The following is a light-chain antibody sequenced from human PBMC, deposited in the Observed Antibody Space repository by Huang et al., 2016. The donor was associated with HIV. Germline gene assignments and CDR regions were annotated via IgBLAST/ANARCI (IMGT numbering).Light chain of an antibody. CDR2: ATS. Sequence: DIQMTQSPSSLSASVGDRVTITCRASQGIGNSLAWYQQKPDKAPRLLLYATSRLESVVPSRFSGSGSGTHYTLTISTLQPEDIASYYCQQYHGIPWTFGQGTKVEIK. CDR1: QGIGNS. J-gene: IGKJ1*01. CDR3: QQYHGIPWT. V-gene: IGKV1-NL1*01.